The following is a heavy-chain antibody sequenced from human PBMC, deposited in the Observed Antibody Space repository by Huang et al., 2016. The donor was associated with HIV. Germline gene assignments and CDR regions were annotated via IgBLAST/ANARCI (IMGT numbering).Heavy chain of an antibody. D-gene: IGHD3-10*01. CDR1: GFTFSSYG. V-gene: IGHV3-30*02. CDR2: RRYDGSNK. CDR3: AKGSMANAFDI. Sequence: QVQLVESGGGVVQPGGSLRLSCAASGFTFSSYGMHWVRQAPGKGLEWVAVRRYDGSNKYYADSRRGRFTISRDNSKNTLYLQMNSLRAEDTAVYYCAKGSMANAFDIWGQGTMVTVSS. J-gene: IGHJ3*02.